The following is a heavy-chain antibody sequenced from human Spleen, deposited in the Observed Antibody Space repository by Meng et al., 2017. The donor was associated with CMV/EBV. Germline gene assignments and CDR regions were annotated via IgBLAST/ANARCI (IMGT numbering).Heavy chain of an antibody. D-gene: IGHD2-15*01. CDR2: ISWDGGRT. Sequence: FAFGDFSFLGVRHVRVTGLECVCRISWDGGRTEYAESVGGGFTVSRNNSKTSLFLHMKSLRTEDTAFYYCAKEMGFCSGASCFPPDYWGQGTLVTVSS. V-gene: IGHV3-43*01. CDR3: AKEMGFCSGASCFPPDY. CDR1: FAFGDFS. J-gene: IGHJ4*02.